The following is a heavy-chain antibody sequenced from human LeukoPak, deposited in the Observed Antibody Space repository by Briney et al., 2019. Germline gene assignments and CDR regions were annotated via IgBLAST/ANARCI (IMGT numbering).Heavy chain of an antibody. CDR1: GFTFSSYW. CDR3: AKNIGGFDY. CDR2: FSASDGSR. D-gene: IGHD4-23*01. J-gene: IGHJ4*02. V-gene: IGHV3-23*01. Sequence: GGSLRLSCAASGFTFSSYWMSWVRQAPGEGLEWVSGFSASDGSRYYADSVKGRFTISRDNSKNTLYLQMNSLRAEDTAVYYCAKNIGGFDYWGQGTLVTVSS.